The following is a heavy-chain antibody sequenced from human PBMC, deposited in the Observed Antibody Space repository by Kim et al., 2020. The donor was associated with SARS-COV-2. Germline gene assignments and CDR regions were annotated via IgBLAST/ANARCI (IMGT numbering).Heavy chain of an antibody. CDR1: GFTLNSHG. CDR3: AKDRLREGDDFDY. D-gene: IGHD3-16*01. V-gene: IGHV3-30*18. J-gene: IGHJ4*02. CDR2: ISYDESKT. Sequence: GGSLRLSCAASGFTLNSHGMHWVRQVPGKGLEWVAFISYDESKTYYADSVKGRFTISRDNSKNTVYLQLSSLRPDDTAVYYCAKDRLREGDDFDYWGQGTLVTVSA.